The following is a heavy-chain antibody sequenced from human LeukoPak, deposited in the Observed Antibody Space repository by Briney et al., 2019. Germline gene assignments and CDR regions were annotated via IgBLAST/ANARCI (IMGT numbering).Heavy chain of an antibody. D-gene: IGHD4-17*01. CDR1: GFTFGDYG. V-gene: IGHV3-20*04. Sequence: GGSLRLSCAASGFTFGDYGMSWVRQAPGKGLEWVAGINWNGGSTGYADSVKGRFTISRDNAKNSLYLQMNSLRADDTALYYCARDEDYGDYEGGFYYYGMDVWGQGTTVTVSS. CDR2: INWNGGST. J-gene: IGHJ6*02. CDR3: ARDEDYGDYEGGFYYYGMDV.